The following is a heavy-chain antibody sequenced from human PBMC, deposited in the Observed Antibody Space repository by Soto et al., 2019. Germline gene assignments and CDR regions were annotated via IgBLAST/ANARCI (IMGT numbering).Heavy chain of an antibody. CDR3: AKDTGSNWAYGMDV. D-gene: IGHD4-4*01. Sequence: QLVESGGGLGQPGRSLRLSCAASGFTFDDYAMHWVRQAPGKGPEWVSGINWSGGSIGYADSVKGRFTISRDNAKNTLYLQMNSLRVDDTALYYCAKDTGSNWAYGMDVWGQGTMVTVSS. V-gene: IGHV3-9*01. CDR2: INWSGGSI. CDR1: GFTFDDYA. J-gene: IGHJ6*02.